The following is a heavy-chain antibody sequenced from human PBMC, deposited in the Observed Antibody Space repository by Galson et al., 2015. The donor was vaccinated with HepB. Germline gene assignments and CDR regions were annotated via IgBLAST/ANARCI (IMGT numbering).Heavy chain of an antibody. CDR2: IGSSSGHT. J-gene: IGHJ4*02. CDR3: ARDTRVRGVTP. CDR1: GFSFSDYY. V-gene: IGHV3-11*06. D-gene: IGHD3-10*01. Sequence: SLRLSCAASGFSFSDYYMSWIRQAPGKGLEWVSYIGSSSGHTNYADSVKGRFTISRENAKNSLYLQMNSLRAEDTAVYYCARDTRVRGVTPWGQGTLVTVSS.